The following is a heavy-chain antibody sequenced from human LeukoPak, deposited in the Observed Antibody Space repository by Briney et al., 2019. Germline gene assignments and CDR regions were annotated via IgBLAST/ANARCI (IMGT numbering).Heavy chain of an antibody. Sequence: SQTLSLTCAISGDSVSRDSIAWHWVRQFPSRGLEWLGRTYYRSKWYNDYAVSVKSRITINPDTSKNQFSLQLNSVTPDDTAVYYCARGLGWPYFDYWGQGTLVTVSS. CDR3: ARGLGWPYFDY. CDR1: GDSVSRDSIA. D-gene: IGHD5-24*01. J-gene: IGHJ4*02. V-gene: IGHV6-1*01. CDR2: TYYRSKWYN.